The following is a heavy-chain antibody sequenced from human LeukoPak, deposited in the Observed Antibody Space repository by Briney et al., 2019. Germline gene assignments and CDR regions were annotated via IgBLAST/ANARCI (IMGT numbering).Heavy chain of an antibody. CDR2: ISSSGSII. Sequence: GGSLRLSCAASGFTFSDYYMSWIRRAPGKGLEWISYISSSGSIIDYADSVKGRFTISRDNAKNSLYLQMNSLGAEDTAVYYCARGGSINFASGMDVWGKGTTVTVSS. J-gene: IGHJ6*04. V-gene: IGHV3-11*04. CDR3: ARGGSINFASGMDV. D-gene: IGHD3-10*01. CDR1: GFTFSDYY.